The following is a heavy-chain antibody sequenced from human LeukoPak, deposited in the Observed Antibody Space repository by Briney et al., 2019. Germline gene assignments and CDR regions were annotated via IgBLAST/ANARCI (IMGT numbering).Heavy chain of an antibody. V-gene: IGHV3-7*04. Sequence: GGSLRLSCAASGFTFSSYWMSWVRLAPGKGLEWVANIKQDGSEKYYVDSVKGRFTISRDNAKNSLYLQMNSLRAEDTAVYYCARALLRLGDLYDYWGQGTLVTVSS. CDR1: GFTFSSYW. CDR2: IKQDGSEK. CDR3: ARALLRLGDLYDY. J-gene: IGHJ4*02. D-gene: IGHD3-16*01.